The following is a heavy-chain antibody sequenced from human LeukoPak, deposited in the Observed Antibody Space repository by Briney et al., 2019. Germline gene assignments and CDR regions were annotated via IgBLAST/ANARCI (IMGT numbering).Heavy chain of an antibody. J-gene: IGHJ4*02. Sequence: PSETLSLTCTVSGGSISSSSYYWGWIRQPPGKGLEWIGSIYYSGSTYYNPSLKSRVTISVDTSKNQFSLKLTSVTAADTAVYYCARQDSSGWLFDYWGQGTLVTVSS. CDR2: IYYSGST. D-gene: IGHD6-19*01. V-gene: IGHV4-39*07. CDR1: GGSISSSSYY. CDR3: ARQDSSGWLFDY.